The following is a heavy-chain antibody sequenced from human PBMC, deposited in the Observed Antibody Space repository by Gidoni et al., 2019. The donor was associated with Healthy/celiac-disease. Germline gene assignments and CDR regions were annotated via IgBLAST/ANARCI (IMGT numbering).Heavy chain of an antibody. CDR3: ARAAVCLVVADSFAI. J-gene: IGHJ3*02. D-gene: IGHD2-15*01. V-gene: IGHV3-48*01. Sequence: EGERVEPGGGAVQPGGARRHACAADGATLRSYSRIWVRQAPGKVLDCVSFIRISRSALYYAGSVQCRFTLSSDHPKNSLYLPMNGLTADDPAVYYCARAAVCLVVADSFAIWGQGTMVTVSS. CDR1: GATLRSYS. CDR2: IRISRSAL.